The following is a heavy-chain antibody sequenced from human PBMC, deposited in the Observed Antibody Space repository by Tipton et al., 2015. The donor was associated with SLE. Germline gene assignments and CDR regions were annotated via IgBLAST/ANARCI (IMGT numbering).Heavy chain of an antibody. CDR2: IGGSGGNT. J-gene: IGHJ6*02. CDR3: AKAVYDFWSGYTTYYYGMDV. V-gene: IGHV3-23*01. D-gene: IGHD3-3*01. CDR1: GFTFSSYA. Sequence: SLRLSCAASGFTFSSYAMSWVRQAPGKGLEWVSGIGGSGGNTYYADSVKGRFTISRDNSKNTLYLQMNSLRPEDTAVYYCAKAVYDFWSGYTTYYYGMDVWGQGTTVTVSS.